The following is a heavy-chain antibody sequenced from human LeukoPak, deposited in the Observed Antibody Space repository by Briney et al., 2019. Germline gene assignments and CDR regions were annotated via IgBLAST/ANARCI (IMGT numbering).Heavy chain of an antibody. V-gene: IGHV3-21*01. Sequence: PGRSLRLSCAASGFTFSSYGMHWVRQAPGKGLEWVSSISSSSSYIYYADSVKGRFTISRDNAKNSLYLQMNSLRAEDTAVYYCARDLAGDSLLDYWGRGTLVTVSS. CDR2: ISSSSSYI. D-gene: IGHD4-17*01. CDR1: GFTFSSYG. J-gene: IGHJ4*02. CDR3: ARDLAGDSLLDY.